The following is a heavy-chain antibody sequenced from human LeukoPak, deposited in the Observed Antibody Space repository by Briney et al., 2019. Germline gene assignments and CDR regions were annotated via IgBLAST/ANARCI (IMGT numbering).Heavy chain of an antibody. D-gene: IGHD3-16*01. CDR2: IKQDGSEK. J-gene: IGHJ4*02. V-gene: IGHV3-7*01. CDR1: GFTFSRYW. Sequence: PGGSLRLSRAASGFTFSRYWMNWVRQAPGKGLEWVASIKQDGSEKYYVDSVKGRFTISRDNAKNSVSLQMNSLRSEDTAVYYCARGGVLHWGQGTLVTVSS. CDR3: ARGGVLH.